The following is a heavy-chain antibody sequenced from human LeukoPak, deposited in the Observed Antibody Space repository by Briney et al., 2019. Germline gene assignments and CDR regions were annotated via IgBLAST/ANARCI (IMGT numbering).Heavy chain of an antibody. CDR3: ARERLDYDLRPTWFDP. D-gene: IGHD3-3*01. CDR2: IYYSGST. CDR1: GGSISSGGYY. J-gene: IGHJ5*02. V-gene: IGHV4-31*03. Sequence: PSETLSLTCTVSGGSISSGGYYWSWIRQHPGKGLEWIGYIYYSGSTYYNPSLKSRVTISVDTSKNQFSLKLSSVTAADTAVYYCARERLDYDLRPTWFDPWGQGTLVTVSS.